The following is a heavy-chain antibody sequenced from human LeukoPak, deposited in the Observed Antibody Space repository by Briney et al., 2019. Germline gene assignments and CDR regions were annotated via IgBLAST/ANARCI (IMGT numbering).Heavy chain of an antibody. J-gene: IGHJ4*02. D-gene: IGHD3-10*01. CDR1: GGTFSSHA. Sequence: ASVKVSCKASGGTFSSHAISWVRQAPGQGLEWMGGIIPIFGTANYAQKFQGRVTITADESTSTAYMELSSLRSEDTAVYYCARSPVPLYGSGSPYFDYWGQGTLVTVSS. V-gene: IGHV1-69*13. CDR2: IIPIFGTA. CDR3: ARSPVPLYGSGSPYFDY.